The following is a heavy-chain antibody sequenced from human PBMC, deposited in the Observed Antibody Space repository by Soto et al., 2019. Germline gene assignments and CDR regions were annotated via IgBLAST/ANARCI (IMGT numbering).Heavy chain of an antibody. CDR1: GFTFSSYA. Sequence: QVQLVESGGGVVQPGRSLRLSCAASGFTFSSYAMHWVRQAPGKGLEWVAVISYDGSNKYYADSVKGRFTISRDNSKNTLYLQMNSLRAEDTAVYYCARDGWVRGGYDFWSGYYWHHSRVDVWGQGTTVTVSS. J-gene: IGHJ6*02. V-gene: IGHV3-30-3*01. D-gene: IGHD3-3*01. CDR2: ISYDGSNK. CDR3: ARDGWVRGGYDFWSGYYWHHSRVDV.